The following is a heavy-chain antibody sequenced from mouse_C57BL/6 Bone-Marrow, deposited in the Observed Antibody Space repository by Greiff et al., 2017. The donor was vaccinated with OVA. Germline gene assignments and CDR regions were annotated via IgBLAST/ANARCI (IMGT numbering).Heavy chain of an antibody. CDR2: ISSGGDYI. CDR1: GFTFSSYA. J-gene: IGHJ4*01. CDR3: TRLLDTMDY. D-gene: IGHD2-1*01. V-gene: IGHV5-9-1*02. Sequence: EVKVVESGEGLVKPGGSLKLSCAASGFTFSSYAMSWVRQTPEKRLEWVASISSGGDYIYYADTVKGRFTISRDNARNTLYLQMSSLKSEDTAMYYCTRLLDTMDYWGQGTSVTVSS.